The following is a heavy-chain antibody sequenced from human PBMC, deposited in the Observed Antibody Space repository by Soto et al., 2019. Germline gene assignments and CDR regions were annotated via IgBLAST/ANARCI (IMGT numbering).Heavy chain of an antibody. CDR3: ARAYCSGGSCYSGHGWFDP. CDR1: GFTFSSYA. Sequence: PGGSLRLSCAASGFTFSSYAMHWVRQAPGKGLEWVAVISYDGSNKYYADSVKGRFTISRDNSKNTLYLQMNSLRAEDTAVYYCARAYCSGGSCYSGHGWFDPWGQGTLVTVSS. J-gene: IGHJ5*02. V-gene: IGHV3-30-3*01. CDR2: ISYDGSNK. D-gene: IGHD2-15*01.